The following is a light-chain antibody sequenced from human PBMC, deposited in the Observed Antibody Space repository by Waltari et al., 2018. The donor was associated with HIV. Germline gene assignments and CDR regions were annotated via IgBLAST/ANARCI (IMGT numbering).Light chain of an antibody. CDR1: DIGTRD. V-gene: IGLV3-9*01. J-gene: IGLJ3*02. Sequence: SYDLTQPLSVSVALGQTARIPCGGRDIGTRDVHWYQQKPGQAPSLRIFNDKNRPSGIPERFSGSKSRNTAPLTISEAQGGDEAAYFCQVWDHTSVVFGGGTNLTVL. CDR2: NDK. CDR3: QVWDHTSVV.